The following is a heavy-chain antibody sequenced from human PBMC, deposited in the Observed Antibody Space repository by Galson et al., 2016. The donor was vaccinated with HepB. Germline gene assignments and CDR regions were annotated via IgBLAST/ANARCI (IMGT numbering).Heavy chain of an antibody. Sequence: SLRLSCAASGFTFSSYAMSWVRQAPGKGLEWVAVIWYDGSHKYYADSVKGRFTISRVNSKNTLYLQMNSLSAEDPAVYYCARAGEWRTGGMDVWGKGTTVTVSS. V-gene: IGHV3-33*08. CDR2: IWYDGSHK. D-gene: IGHD3-16*01. CDR1: GFTFSSYA. J-gene: IGHJ6*04. CDR3: ARAGEWRTGGMDV.